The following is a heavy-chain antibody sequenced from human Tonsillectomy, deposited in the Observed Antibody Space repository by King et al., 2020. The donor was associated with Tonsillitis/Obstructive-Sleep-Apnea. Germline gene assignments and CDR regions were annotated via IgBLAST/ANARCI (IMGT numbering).Heavy chain of an antibody. D-gene: IGHD2-15*01. CDR2: MYYSENT. V-gene: IGHV4-39*01. Sequence: QLQESGPGLVKPSETLSLTCTVSGGSISSSSYYWVWIRQPPGKGLEWIGSMYYSENTYYNPSLKSRVTISVDTSKNQFSLKLSSVTAADTAVYYCARTGGYCSGGSCYPYWYFDLWGRGTLVTVSS. CDR1: GGSISSSSYY. J-gene: IGHJ2*01. CDR3: ARTGGYCSGGSCYPYWYFDL.